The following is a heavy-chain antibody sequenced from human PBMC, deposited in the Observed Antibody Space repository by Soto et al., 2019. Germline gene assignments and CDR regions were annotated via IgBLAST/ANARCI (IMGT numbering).Heavy chain of an antibody. CDR3: AKDPPNYDSSDYMRDY. CDR1: GFTFSSYA. V-gene: IGHV3-23*01. CDR2: ISGSGGST. J-gene: IGHJ4*02. Sequence: GGSLRLSCAASGFTFSSYAMSWVRQAPGKGLEWVSAISGSGGSTYYADSVKGRFTISRDNSKNTLYLQMNSLRAEDTAVYYCAKDPPNYDSSDYMRDYWGQGTLVTVYS. D-gene: IGHD3-22*01.